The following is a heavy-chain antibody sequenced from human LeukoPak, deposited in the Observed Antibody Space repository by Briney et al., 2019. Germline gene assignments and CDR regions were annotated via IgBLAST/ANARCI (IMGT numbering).Heavy chain of an antibody. D-gene: IGHD3-10*01. Sequence: GGSLRLSCAASGFTFSSYGMGWVRQAPGKGLEWVSAITGNGANTFYADSVKGRFTISRDNSKNTMYLQMNSLRAEDTALYYCARDRSGSYPNWFDPWGQGTLVTVSS. CDR1: GFTFSSYG. V-gene: IGHV3-23*01. CDR2: ITGNGANT. CDR3: ARDRSGSYPNWFDP. J-gene: IGHJ5*02.